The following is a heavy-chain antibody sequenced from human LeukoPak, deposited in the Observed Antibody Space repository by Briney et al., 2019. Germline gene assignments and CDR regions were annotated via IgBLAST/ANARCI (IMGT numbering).Heavy chain of an antibody. CDR1: GFTFGSYW. CDR3: ARDEKIVGASGQDY. J-gene: IGHJ4*02. CDR2: INTDGGDT. V-gene: IGHV3-74*01. D-gene: IGHD1-26*01. Sequence: GGSLRLSCAASGFTFGSYWMHWVRQAPGKGLVWVSRINTDGGDTIYADSVKGRFTISRDNAKNTLFLQMNSLRAEDTAVYYCARDEKIVGASGQDYWGQGPLVTVSS.